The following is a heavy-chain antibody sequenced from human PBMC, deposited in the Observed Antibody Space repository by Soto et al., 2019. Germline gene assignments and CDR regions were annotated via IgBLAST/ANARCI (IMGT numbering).Heavy chain of an antibody. D-gene: IGHD2-21*02. Sequence: PGGSLRLSCAASGFTFSSYAMHWVRQAPGKGLEWVAVISYDGSNKYYADSVKGRFTISRDNSKNTLYLQMNSLRAEDTAVYYCARAGEAYCGGDCYSNWFDPWRQGTLVTVSS. J-gene: IGHJ5*02. CDR2: ISYDGSNK. V-gene: IGHV3-30-3*01. CDR1: GFTFSSYA. CDR3: ARAGEAYCGGDCYSNWFDP.